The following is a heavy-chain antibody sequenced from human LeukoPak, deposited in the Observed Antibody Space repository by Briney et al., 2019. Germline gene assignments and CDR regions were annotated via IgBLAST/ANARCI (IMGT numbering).Heavy chain of an antibody. J-gene: IGHJ6*03. V-gene: IGHV4-39*01. CDR2: VHHFGNT. CDR3: AKSYSSVFYYYMDV. CDR1: GDSMRNSNDY. Sequence: SGTLSLTCTVSGDSMRNSNDYWGWIGQPPGKGLEWIANVHHFGNTYYNPSLKSRVTISVDTSKSQFSLKLNSVSVADTAVYYCAKSYSSVFYYYMDVWGKGTTVTVSS. D-gene: IGHD6-19*01.